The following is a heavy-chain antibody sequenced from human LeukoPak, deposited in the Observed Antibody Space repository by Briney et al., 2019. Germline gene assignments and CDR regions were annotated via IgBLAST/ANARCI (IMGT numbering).Heavy chain of an antibody. CDR3: ARILVTMVRGVPVVLGYLDV. D-gene: IGHD3-10*01. CDR1: GYTFTAYY. J-gene: IGHJ6*03. V-gene: IGHV1-46*01. CDR2: INPSGSDT. Sequence: ASVKVSCKATGYTFTAYYMHWVRQAPGQGLEWMGLINPSGSDTVYAQKFQGRVTMTRDMSTSTDYMELSSLRFDDTAVYYCARILVTMVRGVPVVLGYLDVWGKGTTVTISS.